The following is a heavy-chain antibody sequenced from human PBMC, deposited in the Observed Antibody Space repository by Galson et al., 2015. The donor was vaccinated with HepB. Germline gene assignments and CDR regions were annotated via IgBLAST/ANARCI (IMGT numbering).Heavy chain of an antibody. CDR3: TRVWPSGSSYFDY. CDR2: INADGSVK. D-gene: IGHD1-26*01. V-gene: IGHV3-7*03. Sequence: SLRLSCAASGFTFSDYWMSWVRQTPGKGLEWVANINADGSVKYYVDSVKGRFTISGDDAKNSLYLQMNSLRAEDTAVYYCTRVWPSGSSYFDYWGPGTLVIVSS. J-gene: IGHJ4*02. CDR1: GFTFSDYW.